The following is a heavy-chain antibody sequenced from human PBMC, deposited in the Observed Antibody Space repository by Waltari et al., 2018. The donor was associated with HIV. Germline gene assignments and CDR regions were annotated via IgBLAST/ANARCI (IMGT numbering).Heavy chain of an antibody. CDR2: IRFDGTSK. CDR1: AFTFRNFG. CDR3: AKDQKRLVRFGD. J-gene: IGHJ4*03. D-gene: IGHD3-10*01. V-gene: IGHV3-30*02. Sequence: QVHLVESGGGVVQPGGSLRLFCVASAFTFRNFGMHWVRQAPGKWLEWVAFIRFDGTSKYLGDSVNGRFTNSRENAKNTLYLQMNSLTTADTAIYFCAKDQKRLVRFGDWGKGTLVIVSS.